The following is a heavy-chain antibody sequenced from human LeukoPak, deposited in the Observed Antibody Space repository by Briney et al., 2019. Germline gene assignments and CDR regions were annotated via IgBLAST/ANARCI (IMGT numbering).Heavy chain of an antibody. CDR3: ARPSGGYPVYYFDY. CDR1: GYSISSGHY. CDR2: IYHSGGT. V-gene: IGHV4-38-2*01. Sequence: SETLSLTCAVSGYSISSGHYWGWIRQPPGRGLEWIGSIYHSGGTYSNASLKSRVTISVDTSKNQFSLKLSSMTAADTAVYYCARPSGGYPVYYFDYWGQGTLVTVSS. J-gene: IGHJ4*02. D-gene: IGHD2-15*01.